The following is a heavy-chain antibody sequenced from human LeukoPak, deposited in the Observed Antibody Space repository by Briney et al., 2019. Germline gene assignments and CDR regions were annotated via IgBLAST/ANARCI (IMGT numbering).Heavy chain of an antibody. CDR1: GLTFSSSE. Sequence: GGSLRLSCEASGLTFSSSEMNWVRQAPGKGLERVSYISRSGSVKYYADSVKGRFTISRDNAKNSLCLQMNSLRAEDTAVYYCARGWGGAFDIWGQGTMVTVSS. CDR2: ISRSGSVK. CDR3: ARGWGGAFDI. V-gene: IGHV3-48*03. D-gene: IGHD7-27*01. J-gene: IGHJ3*02.